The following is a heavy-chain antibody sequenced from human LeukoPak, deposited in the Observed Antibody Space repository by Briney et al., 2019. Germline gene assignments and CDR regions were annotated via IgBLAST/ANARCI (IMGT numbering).Heavy chain of an antibody. D-gene: IGHD6-13*01. Sequence: PGGSLRLSCAASGFTFSNSAMDWVRQAPGKGLEWVSGISGSGGTTYYADSVKGRFTISRDNSRNTLYLQMNSLRAEDTAVYYCARHSPTYDAFDIWGQGTMVTVSS. CDR2: ISGSGGTT. V-gene: IGHV3-23*01. CDR1: GFTFSNSA. CDR3: ARHSPTYDAFDI. J-gene: IGHJ3*02.